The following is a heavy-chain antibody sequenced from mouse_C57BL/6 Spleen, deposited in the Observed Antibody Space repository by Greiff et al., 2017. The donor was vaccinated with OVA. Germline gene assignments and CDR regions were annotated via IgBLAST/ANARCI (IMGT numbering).Heavy chain of an antibody. CDR1: GYTFTDYY. V-gene: IGHV1-19*01. CDR3: ARWGLGYLDV. CDR2: INPYNGGT. J-gene: IGHJ1*03. Sequence: EVQLQQSGPVLVKPGASVKMSCKASGYTFTDYYMNWVKQSHGKSLEWIGVINPYNGGTSYNQKFKGKATLTVDKSSSTAYMELNSLTSEDSAVYYCARWGLGYLDVWGTGTTVTVSS.